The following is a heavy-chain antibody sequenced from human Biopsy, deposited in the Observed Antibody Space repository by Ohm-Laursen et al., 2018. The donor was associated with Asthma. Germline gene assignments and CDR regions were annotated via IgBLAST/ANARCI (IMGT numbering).Heavy chain of an antibody. J-gene: IGHJ4*02. V-gene: IGHV3-30*18. CDR2: ISFDGTNR. D-gene: IGHD1-26*01. Sequence: SLRLSCSASGFSSSNYGMHWVRQAPGKGLDWVAVISFDGTNRNYTDSVKGRLTISRDNSRNTLHLEMNSLRAEDTAVYFCAKEVFPGWELRRGPDSWGQGTLVTVSS. CDR1: GFSSSNYG. CDR3: AKEVFPGWELRRGPDS.